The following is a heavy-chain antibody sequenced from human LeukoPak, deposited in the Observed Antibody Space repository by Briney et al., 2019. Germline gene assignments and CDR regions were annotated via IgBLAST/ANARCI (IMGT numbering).Heavy chain of an antibody. Sequence: SGGSLRLSCAASGFTFSSYAMHWVRQAPGKGLEWVAVISYDGGNKYYADSVKGRFTISRDNSKNTLYLQMNSLRAEDTAVYYCARETYRLTTSWYFDLWGRGTLVTVSS. V-gene: IGHV3-30-3*01. CDR2: ISYDGGNK. CDR1: GFTFSSYA. D-gene: IGHD4-17*01. J-gene: IGHJ2*01. CDR3: ARETYRLTTSWYFDL.